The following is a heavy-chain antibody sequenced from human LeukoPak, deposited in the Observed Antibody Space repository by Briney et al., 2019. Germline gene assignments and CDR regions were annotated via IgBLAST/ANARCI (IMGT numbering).Heavy chain of an antibody. V-gene: IGHV3-23*01. CDR1: GFTFSDYG. J-gene: IGHJ4*02. CDR2: VDGGGGGT. Sequence: GGSLRLSCAASGFTFSDYGMTWVRQAPGRGLEWVSSVDGGGGGTYYADSVKGRFTISRDNSKDTLYLQMNGLRAEDTAVYFCAKQSAGSAAWYSLHYDFWGRGTLVTVSS. CDR3: AKQSAGSAAWYSLHYDF. D-gene: IGHD6-13*01.